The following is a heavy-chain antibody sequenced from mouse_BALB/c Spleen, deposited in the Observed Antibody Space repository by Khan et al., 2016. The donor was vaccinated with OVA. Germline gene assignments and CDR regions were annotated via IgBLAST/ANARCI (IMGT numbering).Heavy chain of an antibody. CDR2: ICDGTNYI. J-gene: IGHJ3*01. Sequence: EVELVESGGGLVKSGGSLKLPCAASGFTFSDYYMYWVRQTPEKRLEWVATICDGTNYIYYLANVKGRFTIIRDNAKNDLYLQMSGLKSEDSAMYYCSRGYYSDPFAYWGHGTLVTVSA. CDR3: SRGYYSDPFAY. CDR1: GFTFSDYY. V-gene: IGHV5-4*02. D-gene: IGHD2-13*01.